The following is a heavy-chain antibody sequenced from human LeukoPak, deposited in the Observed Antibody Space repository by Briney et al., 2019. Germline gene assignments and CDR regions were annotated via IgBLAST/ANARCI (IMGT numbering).Heavy chain of an antibody. CDR1: GGSFSGYY. J-gene: IGHJ3*02. CDR3: ARYTPKKMLNGLRTFDI. CDR2: INHSGYT. Sequence: SETLSLTCAVYGGSFSGYYWSWIRQPPGRGLEWIGEINHSGYTNYNPSLKSRVTISVDTSKNQFSLNLTSVTAADTAVYYCARYTPKKMLNGLRTFDIWGQGTMVTVSS. D-gene: IGHD5-12*01. V-gene: IGHV4-34*01.